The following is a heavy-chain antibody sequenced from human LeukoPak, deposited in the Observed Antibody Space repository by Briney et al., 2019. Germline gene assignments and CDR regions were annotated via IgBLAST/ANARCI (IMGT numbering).Heavy chain of an antibody. J-gene: IGHJ4*02. CDR2: IKQDGSEK. CDR3: AKDLVTGSLDY. Sequence: GGSLRLSCAASGFTFSSYWMSWVRQAPGKGLEWVANIKQDGSEKYYVDSVKGRFTISRDNSKNTLYLQMNSLRAEDTAIYYCAKDLVTGSLDYWGQGTLVTVSS. D-gene: IGHD3-10*01. V-gene: IGHV3-7*03. CDR1: GFTFSSYW.